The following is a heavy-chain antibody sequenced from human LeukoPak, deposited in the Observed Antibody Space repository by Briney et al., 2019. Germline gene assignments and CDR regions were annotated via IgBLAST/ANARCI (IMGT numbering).Heavy chain of an antibody. D-gene: IGHD2-2*01. V-gene: IGHV4-4*02. CDR1: GGSISSSNW. CDR3: ATRTKDGVVPAAMGAFDI. Sequence: SETLSLTCAVSGGSISSSNWWSWVRQPPGKGLEWIGEIYHSGSTNYNPSLKSRVTISVDKFKNQFSLKLSSVTAADTAVYYCATRTKDGVVPAAMGAFDIWGQGTMVTVSS. CDR2: IYHSGST. J-gene: IGHJ3*02.